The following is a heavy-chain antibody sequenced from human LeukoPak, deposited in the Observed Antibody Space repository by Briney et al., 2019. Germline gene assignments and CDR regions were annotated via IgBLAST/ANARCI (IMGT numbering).Heavy chain of an antibody. CDR3: ARDKAVAGTGGFDY. V-gene: IGHV3-33*01. Sequence: GRSLRLSCAASGFTFSSYGMHWVRQAPGKGLEWVAVIWCDGSNKYYADSVKGRFTISRDNSKDTLYLQMNSLRAEDTAVYYCARDKAVAGTGGFDYWGQGTLVTVSS. CDR1: GFTFSSYG. D-gene: IGHD6-19*01. CDR2: IWCDGSNK. J-gene: IGHJ4*02.